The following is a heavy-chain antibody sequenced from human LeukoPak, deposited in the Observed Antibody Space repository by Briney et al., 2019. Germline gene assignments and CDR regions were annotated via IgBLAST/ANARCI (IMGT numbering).Heavy chain of an antibody. CDR2: MNPKSGYT. Sequence: GASVKVSCKASGYSFTTYDINWVRQATGQGLAWMGWMNPKSGYTGYAQKFQGRITFTRNTSISTAYMELSSLRSEDSAVYYCARGRRCSSTSCHFESGDYYYYMDVWGKGTTVSVSS. V-gene: IGHV1-8*02. D-gene: IGHD2-2*01. CDR1: GYSFTTYD. J-gene: IGHJ6*03. CDR3: ARGRRCSSTSCHFESGDYYYYMDV.